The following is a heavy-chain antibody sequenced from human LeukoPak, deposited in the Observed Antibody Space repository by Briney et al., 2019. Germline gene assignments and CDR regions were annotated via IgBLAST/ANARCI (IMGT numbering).Heavy chain of an antibody. CDR1: GGSISSSNW. CDR3: ARYRGYGYGYYFDY. D-gene: IGHD5-18*01. J-gene: IGHJ4*02. Sequence: SETLSLTCAVSGGSISSSNWWSWVRQPPGKGLEWIGEIYHSGSTNYNPSLKSRVTISVDKSKNQFSLKLSSVTAADTAVYYCARYRGYGYGYYFDYWGQGTLVTVSS. V-gene: IGHV4-4*02. CDR2: IYHSGST.